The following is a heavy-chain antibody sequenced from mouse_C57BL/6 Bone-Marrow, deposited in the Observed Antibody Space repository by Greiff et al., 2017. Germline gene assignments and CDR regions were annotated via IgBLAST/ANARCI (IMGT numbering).Heavy chain of an antibody. CDR3: TRHYDYDRAYAMDY. CDR2: IDPETGGT. D-gene: IGHD2-4*01. J-gene: IGHJ4*01. V-gene: IGHV1-15*01. CDR1: GYTFTDYE. Sequence: VQLVESGAELVRPGASVTLSCKASGYTFTDYEMHWVKQTPVHGLEWIGAIDPETGGTAYNQKFKGKAILTADKSSSTAYMELRSLTSEDSSVYYCTRHYDYDRAYAMDYWGQGTSVTVSS.